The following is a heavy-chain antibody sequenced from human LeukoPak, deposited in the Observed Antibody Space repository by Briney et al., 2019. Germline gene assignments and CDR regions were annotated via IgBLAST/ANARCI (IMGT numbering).Heavy chain of an antibody. Sequence: ASVKVSCKASGYTFTDYFIHWVRQAPGQGLEWMGWINPNSGGTNYAQNFQGWVTMTRDTSISTAYMELSRLRSDDTAVYYCARARWIHPFDYWGQGTLVTVSS. D-gene: IGHD5-18*01. J-gene: IGHJ4*02. V-gene: IGHV1-2*04. CDR2: INPNSGGT. CDR1: GYTFTDYF. CDR3: ARARWIHPFDY.